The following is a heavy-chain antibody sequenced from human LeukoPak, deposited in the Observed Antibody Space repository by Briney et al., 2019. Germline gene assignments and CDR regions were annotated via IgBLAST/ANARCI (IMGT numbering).Heavy chain of an antibody. CDR1: GGSIRSSYYY. J-gene: IGHJ5*02. Sequence: SVTLSLTCTVSGGSIRSSYYYWGWIRQPPGKGLEWIGSIYDSGSTYYSPSLKSRVTISEDTSKNQFSLKLSSVTAADTAVYYCARQGGDTMVRGVIKDWFDPWGQGTLVTVSS. CDR3: ARQGGDTMVRGVIKDWFDP. V-gene: IGHV4-39*01. CDR2: IYDSGST. D-gene: IGHD3-10*01.